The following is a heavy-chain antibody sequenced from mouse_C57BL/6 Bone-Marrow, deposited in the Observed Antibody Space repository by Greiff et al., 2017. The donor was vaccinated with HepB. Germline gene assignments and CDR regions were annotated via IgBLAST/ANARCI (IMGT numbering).Heavy chain of an antibody. J-gene: IGHJ1*03. CDR3: ARDEKFTTVVATGYFDV. D-gene: IGHD1-1*01. V-gene: IGHV1-59*01. CDR1: GYTFTSYW. Sequence: QVQLQQPGAELVRPGTSVKLSCKASGYTFTSYWMHWVKQRPGQGLEWIGVIDPSDSYTNYNQKFKGKATLTVDTSSSTAYMQLSSLTSEDSAVYYCARDEKFTTVVATGYFDVWGTGTTVTVSS. CDR2: IDPSDSYT.